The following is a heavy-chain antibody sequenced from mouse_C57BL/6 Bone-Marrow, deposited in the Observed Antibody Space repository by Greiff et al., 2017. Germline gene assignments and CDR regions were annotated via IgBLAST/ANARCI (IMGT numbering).Heavy chain of an antibody. CDR3: ARGLGAMDY. Sequence: VKLMESGPGLVQPSQCLSITCTVSGFSLTSYGVHWVRQPPGTGLGWLGVIWSGGSTDYNAAFISRLSISKVNSKSQVFFKMNSLQADDTAIYYCARGLGAMDYWGQGTSVTVAS. J-gene: IGHJ4*01. CDR2: IWSGGST. V-gene: IGHV2-4*02. CDR1: GFSLTSYG. D-gene: IGHD4-1*01.